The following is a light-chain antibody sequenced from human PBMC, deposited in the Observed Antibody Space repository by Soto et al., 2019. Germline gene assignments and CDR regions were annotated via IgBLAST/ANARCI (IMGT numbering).Light chain of an antibody. CDR2: EVS. CDR1: SSDVGGYNY. J-gene: IGLJ1*01. CDR3: SSSTSTSTYV. V-gene: IGLV2-14*01. Sequence: QSALTQPASVSGSPGQSITISCTGTSSDVGGYNYVSWYQQHPGQAPKLMIYEVSNRPSGVSDRVSGSRSGNTASLTISGLQAEDEADYYCSSSTSTSTYVFGTGTKLTVL.